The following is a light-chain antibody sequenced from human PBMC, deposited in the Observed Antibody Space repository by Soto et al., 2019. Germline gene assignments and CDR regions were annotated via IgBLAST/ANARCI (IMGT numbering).Light chain of an antibody. Sequence: QSALTQPASVSGSPGQSITISCSGTSSDVGKYNLVSWYQQYQGKVPKLMIYEGNKRPSGVSNRFSGSKSGNTASLTISGLQAEDEAEYYCSTYAGSSTVLFGGGTKVTVL. CDR3: STYAGSSTVL. CDR1: SSDVGKYNL. CDR2: EGN. J-gene: IGLJ2*01. V-gene: IGLV2-23*01.